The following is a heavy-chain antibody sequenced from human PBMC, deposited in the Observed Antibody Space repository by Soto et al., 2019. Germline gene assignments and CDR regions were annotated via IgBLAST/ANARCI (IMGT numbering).Heavy chain of an antibody. CDR2: ISSSSSYT. CDR3: ARGGVVVVAATGH. V-gene: IGHV3-11*06. Sequence: GGSLRLSCAASGFTFSDYYMSWIRQAPGKGLEWVSYISSSSSYTNYANSVKGRFTISRDNAKNSLYLQMNSLRAEDTAVYYCARGGVVVVAATGHWGQGTLVTVSS. J-gene: IGHJ4*02. D-gene: IGHD2-15*01. CDR1: GFTFSDYY.